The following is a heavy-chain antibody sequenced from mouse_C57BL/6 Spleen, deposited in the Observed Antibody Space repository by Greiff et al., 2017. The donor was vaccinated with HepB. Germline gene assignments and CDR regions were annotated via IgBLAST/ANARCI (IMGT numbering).Heavy chain of an antibody. V-gene: IGHV1-82*01. CDR3: ARSEYYGSSYGSFDY. D-gene: IGHD1-1*01. CDR2: IYPGDGDT. CDR1: GYAFSSSW. J-gene: IGHJ2*01. Sequence: QVQLQQSGPELVKPGASVKLSCKASGYAFSSSWMNWVKQRPGKGLEWIGRIYPGDGDTNYNGKFKGKATLTADKSASTAYMQLSSLTSEDSAVYVCARSEYYGSSYGSFDYWGQGTTLTVSA.